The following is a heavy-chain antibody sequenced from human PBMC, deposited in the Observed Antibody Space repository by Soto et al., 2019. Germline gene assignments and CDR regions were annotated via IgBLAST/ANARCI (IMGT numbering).Heavy chain of an antibody. J-gene: IGHJ6*03. V-gene: IGHV4-31*03. CDR2: IYYSGST. CDR1: GGSISSGGYY. CDR3: ARDSRVYYYYMDV. Sequence: SETLSLTCTVSGGSISSGGYYWSWIRQHPGKGLEWIGYIYYSGSTYYNPSLKSRVTISVDTSKNQFPLKLSSVTAADTAVYYCARDSRVYYYYMDVWGKGTTVTVSS. D-gene: IGHD2-8*01.